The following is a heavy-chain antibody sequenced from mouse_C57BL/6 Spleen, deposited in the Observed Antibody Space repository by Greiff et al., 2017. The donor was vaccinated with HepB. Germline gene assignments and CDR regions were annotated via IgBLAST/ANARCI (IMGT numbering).Heavy chain of an antibody. CDR3: ARDPGSSGYVA. CDR1: GFTFSSYA. V-gene: IGHV5-4*01. D-gene: IGHD3-2*02. J-gene: IGHJ4*01. CDR2: ISDGGSYT. Sequence: VQLKESGGGLVKPGGSLKLSCAASGFTFSSYAMSWVRQTPEKRLEWVATISDGGSYTYYPDNVKGRFTISRDNAKNNLYLQMSHLKSEDTAMYYCARDPGSSGYVAWGQGTSVTVSS.